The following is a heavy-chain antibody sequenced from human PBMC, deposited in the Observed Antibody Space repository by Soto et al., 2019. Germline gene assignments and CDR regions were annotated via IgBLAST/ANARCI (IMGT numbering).Heavy chain of an antibody. Sequence: SETLSLTCTASGGTVNRGSHYWSWIRQSPGKGLEWIVYIYYNGGTNNNPSLKSRVTISVDKSKNQFSLRLSSVTAADTAVYYCARGSTGNADGRFDTWGPGTLVTVSS. J-gene: IGHJ4*02. CDR2: IYYNGGT. V-gene: IGHV4-61*01. CDR3: ARGSTGNADGRFDT. CDR1: GGTVNRGSHY. D-gene: IGHD1-1*01.